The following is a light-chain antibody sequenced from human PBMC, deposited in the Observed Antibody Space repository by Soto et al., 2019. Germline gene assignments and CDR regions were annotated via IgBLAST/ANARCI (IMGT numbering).Light chain of an antibody. CDR2: DAS. CDR3: QQYSNIIT. J-gene: IGKJ5*01. CDR1: QDVSNY. V-gene: IGKV1-33*01. Sequence: DIQMTQSPSSLSASLGDRVTITCQASQDVSNYLNWYKHKLGKAPKLLIYDASNLETGVPSRFSVIGSGTYFSFTISSLKPEDFATDDCQQYSNIITVGQVTRREI.